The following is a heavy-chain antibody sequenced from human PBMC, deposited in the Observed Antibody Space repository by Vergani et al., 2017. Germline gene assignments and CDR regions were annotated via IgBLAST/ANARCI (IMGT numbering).Heavy chain of an antibody. Sequence: EVQLVESGGGLVQPGGSLRLSCAASGFTFSSYSMNWVRQAPGKGLEWVSYISSSSSTIYYADSVKGRFTISRDNAKNSLYLQMNSLRDEETAVYYCARDAAYYDFWSGPRGYYYMDVWGKGTTVTVSS. CDR2: ISSSSSTI. D-gene: IGHD3-3*01. CDR3: ARDAAYYDFWSGPRGYYYMDV. V-gene: IGHV3-48*02. J-gene: IGHJ6*03. CDR1: GFTFSSYS.